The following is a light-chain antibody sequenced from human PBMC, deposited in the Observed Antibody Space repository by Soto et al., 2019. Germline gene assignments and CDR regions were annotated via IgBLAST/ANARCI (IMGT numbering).Light chain of an antibody. J-gene: IGKJ1*01. Sequence: DIPMTQSPSSLSASVGDRVTITCRASQSISSNLNWYQQKPGKAPKLLIYAASSLQSGVPSRFSGSGSGTDFTLTISILQPEDFATYYCQQSYSTFWTFGQGTKVEIK. V-gene: IGKV1-39*01. CDR3: QQSYSTFWT. CDR1: QSISSN. CDR2: AAS.